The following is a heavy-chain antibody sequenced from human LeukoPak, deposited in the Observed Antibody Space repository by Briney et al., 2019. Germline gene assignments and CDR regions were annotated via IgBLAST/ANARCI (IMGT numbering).Heavy chain of an antibody. J-gene: IGHJ6*02. V-gene: IGHV3-21*01. Sequence: PGGSLRLSCAASGFTFSSYSMIWVRQAPGKGLEWVSSISSSSSYIYYADSVKGRFTISRDNAKNSLYLQMNSLRAEDTAVYYCARVGEGGSPSPYYYYGMDVWGQGTTVTVSS. CDR3: ARVGEGGSPSPYYYYGMDV. CDR1: GFTFSSYS. D-gene: IGHD6-6*01. CDR2: ISSSSSYI.